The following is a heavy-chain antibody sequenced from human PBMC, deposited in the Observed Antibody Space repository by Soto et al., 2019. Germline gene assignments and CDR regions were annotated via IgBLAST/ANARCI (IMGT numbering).Heavy chain of an antibody. V-gene: IGHV3-74*01. CDR3: ARGQWGAFDL. J-gene: IGHJ3*01. D-gene: IGHD1-26*01. CDR1: GFTFSYYW. Sequence: DVQLVESGGGSVQPGGSLSLSCAATGFTFSYYWMHWVRQAPGKGLVWVSRIHSDGSSTTDADSVKGRFTISRDNAKNTLYLQMNGLRAEDTAVYYCARGQWGAFDLWGQGTMGTVAS. CDR2: IHSDGSST.